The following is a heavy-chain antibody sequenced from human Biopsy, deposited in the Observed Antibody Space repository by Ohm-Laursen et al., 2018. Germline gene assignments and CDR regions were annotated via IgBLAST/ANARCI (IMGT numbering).Heavy chain of an antibody. V-gene: IGHV4-4*09. J-gene: IGHJ6*02. CDR3: ARMDCSGGSCHYYSYGMDV. CDR1: GVSITAYY. D-gene: IGHD2-15*01. CDR2: IHHSGST. Sequence: SDTLSLTCTVSGVSITAYYWSWIRQPPGKGLECIGNIHHSGSTNYNPSLKSRLTISVDTSKNQLSLKLSSVTAADTAVYYCARMDCSGGSCHYYSYGMDVWGQGTTVTVSS.